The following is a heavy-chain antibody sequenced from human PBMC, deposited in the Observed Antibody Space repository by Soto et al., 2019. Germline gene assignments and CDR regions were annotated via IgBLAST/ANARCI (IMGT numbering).Heavy chain of an antibody. CDR2: IYYSVST. V-gene: IGHV4-39*01. D-gene: IGHD6-25*01. J-gene: IGHJ4*02. CDR1: RGSISSGTNY. CDR3: ARHEAGWYFDS. Sequence: PSETLSPTCTVSRGSISSGTNYWAWIRQPPWKGLEWIANIYYSVSTFYNPSLKSRVTISLDTSKNQFSLKLRSVPAVDTAVYYCARHEAGWYFDSWGQGTLVTVSS.